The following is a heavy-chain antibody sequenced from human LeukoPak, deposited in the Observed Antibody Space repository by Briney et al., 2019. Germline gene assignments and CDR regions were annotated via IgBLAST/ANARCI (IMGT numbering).Heavy chain of an antibody. CDR3: ATDGSKVREVIAYYFDY. D-gene: IGHD3-10*01. CDR1: GFTFSSCG. J-gene: IGHJ4*02. V-gene: IGHV3-33*08. CDR2: IWYGGSST. Sequence: GGSLRLSCAASGFTFSSCGMHWVRQAPGKGLEWVAVIWYGGSSTHYADSVKGRFTISRDNSKNTLYLQMNSLRAEDTVVYYCATDGSKVREVIAYYFDYWGQGALVTVSS.